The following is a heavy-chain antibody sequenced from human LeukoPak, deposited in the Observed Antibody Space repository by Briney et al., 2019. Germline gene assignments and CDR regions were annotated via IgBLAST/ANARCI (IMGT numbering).Heavy chain of an antibody. Sequence: PSETLSLTCAVYGGSFSGYYWSWIRQPPGKGLEWIGEINHSGSTNYNPSLKSRVTISVDTSKNQFALKLSSVAAADTAVYYCATTWHYYDSSGYYHQGWFDPWGQGTLVTVSS. J-gene: IGHJ5*02. V-gene: IGHV4-34*01. D-gene: IGHD3-22*01. CDR2: INHSGST. CDR1: GGSFSGYY. CDR3: ATTWHYYDSSGYYHQGWFDP.